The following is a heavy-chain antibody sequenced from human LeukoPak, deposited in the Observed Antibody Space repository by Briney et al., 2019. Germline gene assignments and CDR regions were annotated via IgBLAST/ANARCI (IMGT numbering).Heavy chain of an antibody. CDR1: GFTFSSYA. Sequence: PGGSLRLSCVASGFTFSSYAMSWARQAPGKGLEWVSAISGSGGSTYYADSVKGRFTISRDNSKNTLYLQMNSLRAEDTAVYYCAKKSGPMVRGVHPVWGQGTTVTVSS. V-gene: IGHV3-23*01. J-gene: IGHJ6*02. CDR2: ISGSGGST. CDR3: AKKSGPMVRGVHPV. D-gene: IGHD3-10*01.